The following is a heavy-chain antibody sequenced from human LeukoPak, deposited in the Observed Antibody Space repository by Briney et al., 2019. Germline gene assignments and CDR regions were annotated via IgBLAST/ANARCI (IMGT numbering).Heavy chain of an antibody. D-gene: IGHD5-18*01. Sequence: SVTVSFKASGGTFINYAISWVRQAPGQGREWMGGIIPIFGTANYPQKFQGRVTITADESTTTAYMELSSLRSEDTAVYYCVCSRGDTAMVTFDYWGQGTLVTVSS. CDR3: VCSRGDTAMVTFDY. V-gene: IGHV1-69*01. CDR2: IIPIFGTA. J-gene: IGHJ4*02. CDR1: GGTFINYA.